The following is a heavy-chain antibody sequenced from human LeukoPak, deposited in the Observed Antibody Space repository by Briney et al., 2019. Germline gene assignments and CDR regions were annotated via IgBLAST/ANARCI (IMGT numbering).Heavy chain of an antibody. V-gene: IGHV4-59*08. J-gene: IGHJ5*02. CDR2: IYYSGST. D-gene: IGHD3-10*01. CDR3: ARYDYGSGYPGSWLDP. Sequence: SGTLSLTCTVSGASISSYFWTWIRQSPGKGLEGIGYIYYSGSTNYNPSLKSRVTISVDSSKHQFSLNFNSVTAADSAVYYCARYDYGSGYPGSWLDPWGQGTLVTVSS. CDR1: GASISSYF.